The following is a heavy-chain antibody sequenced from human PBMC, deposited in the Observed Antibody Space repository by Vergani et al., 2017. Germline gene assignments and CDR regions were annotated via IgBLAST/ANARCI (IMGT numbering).Heavy chain of an antibody. CDR2: IIPILGIA. V-gene: IGHV1-69*08. D-gene: IGHD3-22*01. CDR1: GGTFSSYT. J-gene: IGHJ6*02. Sequence: QVQLVQSGAEVKKPGSSVKVSCKASGGTFSSYTISWVRQAPGQGLEWMGRIIPILGIANYAQKFQGRVTMTTDTSTSTAYMELRSLRSDDTAVYYCARDXVEGAYYYDSSGYYLYYYYGMDVWGQGTTVTVSS. CDR3: ARDXVEGAYYYDSSGYYLYYYYGMDV.